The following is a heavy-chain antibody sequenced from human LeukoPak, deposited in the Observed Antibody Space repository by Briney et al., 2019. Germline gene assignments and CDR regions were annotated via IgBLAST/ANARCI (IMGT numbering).Heavy chain of an antibody. V-gene: IGHV1-8*03. CDR3: ARGRGYSGYDPGVGDAFDI. D-gene: IGHD5-12*01. CDR1: GYTFTSYD. J-gene: IGHJ3*02. Sequence: ASVKVSCKASGYTFTSYDINWVRQATGQGLEWMGWMNPNSGNTGYAQKFQGRVTITRNTSISTAYMELSSLRSEDTAVYYCARGRGYSGYDPGVGDAFDIWGQGTMVTVSS. CDR2: MNPNSGNT.